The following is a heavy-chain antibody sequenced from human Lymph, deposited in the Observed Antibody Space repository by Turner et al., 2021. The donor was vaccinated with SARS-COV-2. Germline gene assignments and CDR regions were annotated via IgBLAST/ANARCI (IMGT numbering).Heavy chain of an antibody. V-gene: IGHV3-30*04. Sequence: QVQLVESGGGVVQPGRSLTLYCAASGFTFSSYAMHWFRQAPGKGMGWVAFISYDGSDKYYADSVKGRFTFSRDNSKNTLYLQMNSLRAEDTAVYYCARDRDSSGWVDYWGQGTLVTVSS. D-gene: IGHD3-22*01. CDR1: GFTFSSYA. J-gene: IGHJ4*02. CDR3: ARDRDSSGWVDY. CDR2: ISYDGSDK.